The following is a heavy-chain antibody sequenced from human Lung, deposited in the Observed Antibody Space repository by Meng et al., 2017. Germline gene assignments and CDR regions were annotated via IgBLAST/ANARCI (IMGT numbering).Heavy chain of an antibody. J-gene: IGHJ4*02. CDR3: AREKGTGGGDLDY. D-gene: IGHD3-16*01. CDR1: GYTFNSYS. Sequence: QVQLVQSGAEVKKPGASVKVACKTSGYTFNSYSVSWVRQAPGQGLEWMGWISAYIGTKNYALKFQDRVTMTIDKSTATAYMELGSLGFDDTAKYFCAREKGTGGGDLDYWGQGTLVTVSS. CDR2: ISAYIGTK. V-gene: IGHV1-18*01.